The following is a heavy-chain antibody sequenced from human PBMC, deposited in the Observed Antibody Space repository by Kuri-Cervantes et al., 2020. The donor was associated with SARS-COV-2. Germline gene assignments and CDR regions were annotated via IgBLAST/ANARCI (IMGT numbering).Heavy chain of an antibody. CDR1: GFTFSSYA. Sequence: LSLTCAASGFTFSSYAMHWVRQAPGKGLEWVAVISYDGSNKYYADSVKGRFTISRDNSKNTLYLQMNSLRAEDTAVYYCAKDRDSSSWLHWYFDLWGRGTLVTVSS. D-gene: IGHD6-13*01. CDR3: AKDRDSSSWLHWYFDL. CDR2: ISYDGSNK. J-gene: IGHJ2*01. V-gene: IGHV3-30-3*01.